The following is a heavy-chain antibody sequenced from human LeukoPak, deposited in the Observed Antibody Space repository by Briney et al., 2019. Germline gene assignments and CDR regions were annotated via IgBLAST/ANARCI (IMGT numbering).Heavy chain of an antibody. J-gene: IGHJ4*02. CDR3: ARGGAPVGYCSGGSCQYSD. CDR1: GYTFTGYY. D-gene: IGHD2-15*01. CDR2: INPNSGGT. Sequence: ASVKVSCKASGYTFTGYYMHWVRQAPGQGLDWMGWINPNSGGTNYAQKFQGRVTMTRDTSISTAYMELSRLRSDDTAVYYCARGGAPVGYCSGGSCQYSDWGQGTLVTVSS. V-gene: IGHV1-2*02.